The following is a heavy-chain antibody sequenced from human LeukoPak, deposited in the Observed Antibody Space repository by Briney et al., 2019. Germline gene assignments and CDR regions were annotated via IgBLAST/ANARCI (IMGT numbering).Heavy chain of an antibody. CDR2: INSDGDT. J-gene: IGHJ4*02. CDR3: VKGAPMDY. V-gene: IGHV3-74*01. Sequence: PGGSLRLSCAASGFSFSSDWMYWVRQAPGKGLVWVSRINSDGDTDYADAVKGRFTISRDNAKNTLYLQMNSLRAEDTAVYHCVKGAPMDYWDQGTLVTVSS. CDR1: GFSFSSDW.